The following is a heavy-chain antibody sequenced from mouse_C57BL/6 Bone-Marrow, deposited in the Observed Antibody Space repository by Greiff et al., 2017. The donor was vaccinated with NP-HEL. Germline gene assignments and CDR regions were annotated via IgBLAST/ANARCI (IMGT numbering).Heavy chain of an antibody. D-gene: IGHD1-1*01. J-gene: IGHJ3*01. CDR1: GFSLTSYG. Sequence: VQLQQSGPGLVQPSQSLSITCTVSGFSLTSYGVHWVRQSPGKGLEWLGVIWSGGSTDYNAAFISRLSISQDNSKSQVFFKMNSLQADDTAIYYWASGFDGSSSLAYWGQGTLVTVSA. CDR2: IWSGGST. CDR3: ASGFDGSSSLAY. V-gene: IGHV2-2*01.